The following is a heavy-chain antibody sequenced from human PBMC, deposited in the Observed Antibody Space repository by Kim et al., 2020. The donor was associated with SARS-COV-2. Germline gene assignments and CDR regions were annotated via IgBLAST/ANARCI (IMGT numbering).Heavy chain of an antibody. V-gene: IGHV1-18*01. Sequence: ASVKVSFKASGYTFTSYGISWVRQAPGQGLEWMGWISAYNGNTNYAQKLQGRVTMTTDTSTSTAYMELRSLRSDDTAVYYCARGEIVVVPAASKPPYYYYYGMDVWGQGTTVTVSS. D-gene: IGHD2-2*01. J-gene: IGHJ6*02. CDR2: ISAYNGNT. CDR1: GYTFTSYG. CDR3: ARGEIVVVPAASKPPYYYYYGMDV.